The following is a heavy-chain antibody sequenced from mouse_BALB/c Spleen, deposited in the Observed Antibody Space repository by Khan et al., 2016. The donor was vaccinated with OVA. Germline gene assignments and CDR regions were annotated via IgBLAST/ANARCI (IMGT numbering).Heavy chain of an antibody. CDR3: TRAKGWDNAMDY. CDR1: GFSLTSYG. D-gene: IGHD4-1*01. V-gene: IGHV2-9*02. J-gene: IGHJ4*01. Sequence: QVQLKESGPGLVAPSQSLSITCTVSGFSLTSYGVHWVRQPPGKGLEWLGVIWAGGSTNYNSALMSRRSISKDNSKSQVFLKLNSQQTADTTMYYCTRAKGWDNAMDYWGQGTSVTVSS. CDR2: IWAGGST.